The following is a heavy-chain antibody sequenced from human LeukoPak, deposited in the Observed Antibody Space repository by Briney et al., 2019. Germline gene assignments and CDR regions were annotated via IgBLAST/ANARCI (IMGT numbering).Heavy chain of an antibody. Sequence: SETLSLTCTVSGGSISSSSYYWGWIRQPPGKGLEWTGSIYYSGSTYYNPSLKSRVTISVDTSKNQFSLKLSSVTAADTAVYYCARSSNDYLFDYWGQGTLVTVSS. CDR3: ARSSNDYLFDY. CDR2: IYYSGST. J-gene: IGHJ4*02. CDR1: GGSISSSSYY. V-gene: IGHV4-39*07. D-gene: IGHD2/OR15-2a*01.